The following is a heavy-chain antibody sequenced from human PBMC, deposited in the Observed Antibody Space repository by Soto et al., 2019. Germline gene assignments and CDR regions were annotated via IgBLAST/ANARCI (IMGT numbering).Heavy chain of an antibody. CDR3: ATSIAARPGVDY. J-gene: IGHJ4*02. Sequence: QVQLQQWGAGLLKPSETLSLTCAVYGGSFSGYYWSWIRQPPGKGLEWIGEINHSGSTNYNPSLKSRVTISVDTSKNQFSLKLSSVTAEDTAVYYCATSIAARPGVDYWGQGTLVTVSS. CDR1: GGSFSGYY. D-gene: IGHD6-6*01. V-gene: IGHV4-34*01. CDR2: INHSGST.